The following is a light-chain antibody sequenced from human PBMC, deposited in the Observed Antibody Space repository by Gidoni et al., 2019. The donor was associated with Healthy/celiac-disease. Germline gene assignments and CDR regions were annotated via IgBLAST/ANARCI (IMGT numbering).Light chain of an antibody. CDR1: QRVSSSY. J-gene: IGKJ1*01. CDR3: QQYGSSPPWT. CDR2: GAA. Sequence: EIVLTQSPGTLSLSPGERATLSCRASQRVSSSYLAWYQQKPGQAPRLLIYGAASRATGIPDRFSGSGSGTDFTLTISRVEPEDFAVYYCQQYGSSPPWTFGQGTKVEIK. V-gene: IGKV3-20*01.